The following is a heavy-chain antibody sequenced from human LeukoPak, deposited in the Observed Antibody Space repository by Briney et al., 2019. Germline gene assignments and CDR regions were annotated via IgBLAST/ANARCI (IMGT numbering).Heavy chain of an antibody. CDR3: ARARMATIESPLGY. CDR2: ITPSGGT. D-gene: IGHD5-24*01. CDR1: GYTFTSYA. Sequence: ASVKVSCKASGYTFTSYAMHWVRQAPGQGLEWMGWITPSGGTNYPQKFQGRVAITRDTSITTAYMDLSRLTSDDTAVYYCARARMATIESPLGYWGQGTLVTVSS. V-gene: IGHV1-2*02. J-gene: IGHJ4*02.